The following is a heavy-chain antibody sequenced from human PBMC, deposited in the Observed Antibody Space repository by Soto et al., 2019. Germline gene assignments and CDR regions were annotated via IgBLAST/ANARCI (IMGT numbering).Heavy chain of an antibody. CDR2: MSGYNGNT. D-gene: IGHD6-19*01. Sequence: QVQLVQSGAEVKKPGASVKVSCKASVYTFTSYGISWVRQATGQGLEWMGWMSGYNGNTNYAQKLQGRVTMTTDTSTSTAYMELRSLRSDDTAVYYCARGESSGWYEAYFQHWGQGTLVTVSS. CDR3: ARGESSGWYEAYFQH. CDR1: VYTFTSYG. V-gene: IGHV1-18*01. J-gene: IGHJ1*01.